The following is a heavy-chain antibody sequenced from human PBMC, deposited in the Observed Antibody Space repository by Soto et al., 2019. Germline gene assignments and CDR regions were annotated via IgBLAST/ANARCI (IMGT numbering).Heavy chain of an antibody. CDR3: AGDCRGSGTNWFDT. CDR2: LYYSGST. CDR1: GGSISSGGYY. V-gene: IGHV4-31*03. Sequence: SETLSLTCTVSGGSISSGGYYWSWIRQHPGKGLEWIGYLYYSGSTYYNPSLKSRVTISVGTSKNQFSPKMSSVTAADTAVYFCAGDCRGSGTNWFDTAGQEALVTVSS. J-gene: IGHJ5*01. D-gene: IGHD6-19*01.